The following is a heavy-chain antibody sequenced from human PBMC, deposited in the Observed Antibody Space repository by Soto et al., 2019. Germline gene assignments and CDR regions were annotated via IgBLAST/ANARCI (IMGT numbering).Heavy chain of an antibody. D-gene: IGHD6-6*01. J-gene: IGHJ6*02. Sequence: GESMKISCKGSGYSFTSYWIGWVRQMPGKGLEWMGIIYPGDSDTRYSPSFQGQVTISADKSISTAYLQWSSLKASDTAMYYCASSIFVYSISSIYYYYGIAFWG. CDR1: GYSFTSYW. CDR2: IYPGDSDT. CDR3: ASSIFVYSISSIYYYYGIAF. V-gene: IGHV5-51*01.